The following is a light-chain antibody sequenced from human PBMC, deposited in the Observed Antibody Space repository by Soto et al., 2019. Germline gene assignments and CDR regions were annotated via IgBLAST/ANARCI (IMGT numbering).Light chain of an antibody. V-gene: IGLV2-8*01. CDR3: SSYAGSNVV. Sequence: QSALTQPPSASGSPGQSVTISCTGTSSDVGGYNSVSWYQQHPGKVPKLMIYEVSKRPSGVPDRFSGSKSGNTASLIGSGLQAEDEADYYCSSYAGSNVVVGGGTKVTVL. CDR1: SSDVGGYNS. J-gene: IGLJ2*01. CDR2: EVS.